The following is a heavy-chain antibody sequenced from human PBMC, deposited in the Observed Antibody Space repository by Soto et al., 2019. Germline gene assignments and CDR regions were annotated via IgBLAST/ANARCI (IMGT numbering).Heavy chain of an antibody. J-gene: IGHJ3*02. D-gene: IGHD3-16*02. CDR2: IKSIPYGGTT. V-gene: IGHV3-49*03. CDR3: SRDDYDYIWGTYRPGDAFDI. Sequence: EVQLVESGGGLVQPGRSLRLSCTGSGFTFADYTMSWFRQAPGKGLEWVGFIKSIPYGGTTEYAASVRGRFTISRDDSKSVAHLQMNSLNAEDTAVYYCSRDDYDYIWGTYRPGDAFDIWGQGTMVTVSS. CDR1: GFTFADYT.